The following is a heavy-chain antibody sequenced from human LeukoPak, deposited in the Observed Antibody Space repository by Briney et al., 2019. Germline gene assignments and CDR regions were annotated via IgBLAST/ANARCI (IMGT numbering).Heavy chain of an antibody. CDR1: GYTFTSYG. J-gene: IGHJ4*02. Sequence: GASVKVSCKASGYTFTSYGISWVRQAPGQGLEWMGWISAYNGNTNYAQKLQGRVTMTTDTSTSTAYMELRSLRSDDTAVYYCARLEIAAAGTASRDYWGQGTLVTVSS. CDR3: ARLEIAAAGTASRDY. D-gene: IGHD6-13*01. V-gene: IGHV1-18*01. CDR2: ISAYNGNT.